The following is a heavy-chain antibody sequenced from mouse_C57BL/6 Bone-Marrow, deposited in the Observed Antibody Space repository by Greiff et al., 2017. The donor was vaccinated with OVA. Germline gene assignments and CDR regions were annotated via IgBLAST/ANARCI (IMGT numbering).Heavy chain of an antibody. D-gene: IGHD1-1*01. Sequence: VMLVESGGGLVQPGGSLKLSCAASGFTFSDYYMYWVRQTPEKRLEWVAYISNGGGSTYYPDTVKGRFTISRDNAKNTLYLQMSRLKSEDTAMYYCARRRDYYGGAMDYWGQGTSVTVSS. CDR1: GFTFSDYY. CDR3: ARRRDYYGGAMDY. J-gene: IGHJ4*01. V-gene: IGHV5-12*01. CDR2: ISNGGGST.